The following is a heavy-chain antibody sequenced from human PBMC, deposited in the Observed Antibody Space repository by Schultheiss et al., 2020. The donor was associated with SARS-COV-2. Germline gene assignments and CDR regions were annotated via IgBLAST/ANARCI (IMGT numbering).Heavy chain of an antibody. CDR3: ARGVTTVTPYYYYYGMDV. Sequence: GSLRLSCTVSGGSISSYYWSWIRQPPGKGLEWIGEINHSGSTNYNPSLKSRVTISVDTSKNQFSLKLSSVTAADTAVYYCARGVTTVTPYYYYYGMDVWGQGTTVTVSS. V-gene: IGHV4-34*01. D-gene: IGHD4-17*01. CDR1: GGSISSYY. CDR2: INHSGST. J-gene: IGHJ6*02.